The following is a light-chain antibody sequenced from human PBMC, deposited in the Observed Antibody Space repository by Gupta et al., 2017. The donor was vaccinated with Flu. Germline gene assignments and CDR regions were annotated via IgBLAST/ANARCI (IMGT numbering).Light chain of an antibody. V-gene: IGLV2-8*01. CDR3: SSYAGSNNCVV. CDR1: SNDVGGHNY. Sequence: QAAPTPPPAASASPGQAVTISCTGTSNDVGGHNYVSWHRQHPGKAPKTLIFEVTKRPSGVPDCFSGSKSGNTASLTVSGLQAEDEADYYCSSYAGSNNCVVFGGGTKLTVL. J-gene: IGLJ2*01. CDR2: EVT.